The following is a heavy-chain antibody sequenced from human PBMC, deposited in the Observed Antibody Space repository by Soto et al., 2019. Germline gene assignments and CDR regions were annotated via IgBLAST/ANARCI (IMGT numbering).Heavy chain of an antibody. CDR1: GGSISSSNYY. V-gene: IGHV4-39*01. Sequence: QLQLQESGPGLEKPSETLSLTCTVSGGSISSSNYYWGWIRQPPGKGLEWIGSVYYSGNTYYNPSLKSRVTLSVDSSKNQFSLKLSSVTAADTAVYYCARHSSSYYYMDVWCKGITVTVSS. CDR2: VYYSGNT. D-gene: IGHD6-6*01. CDR3: ARHSSSYYYMDV. J-gene: IGHJ6*03.